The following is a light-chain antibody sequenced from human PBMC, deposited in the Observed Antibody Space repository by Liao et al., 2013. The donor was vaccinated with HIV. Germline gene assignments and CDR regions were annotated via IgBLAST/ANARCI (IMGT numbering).Light chain of an antibody. J-gene: IGLJ3*02. Sequence: SYELTQPPSVSVAPGKTASITCGGSTIGSNSVHWYQQRPGQAPILVIRSDSDRPSGIPERFSGSNSGNTATLTISRVEAGDEADYYCHVWDSSSDQSVFGGGTKADRP. V-gene: IGLV3-21*04. CDR1: TIGSNS. CDR2: SDS. CDR3: HVWDSSSDQSV.